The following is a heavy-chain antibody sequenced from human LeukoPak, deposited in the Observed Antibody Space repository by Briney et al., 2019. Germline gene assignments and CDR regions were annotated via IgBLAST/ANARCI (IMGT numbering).Heavy chain of an antibody. Sequence: SETLSLTCTVSGGSISGYYWSWIRQPPGKGLEWIGEINHSGSTNYNPSLKSRVTISVDTSKNQFSLKLSSVTAADTAVYYCARAPRGYCSSTSCRTYNWFDPWGQGTLVTVSS. CDR3: ARAPRGYCSSTSCRTYNWFDP. CDR2: INHSGST. D-gene: IGHD2-2*01. CDR1: GGSISGYY. V-gene: IGHV4-34*01. J-gene: IGHJ5*02.